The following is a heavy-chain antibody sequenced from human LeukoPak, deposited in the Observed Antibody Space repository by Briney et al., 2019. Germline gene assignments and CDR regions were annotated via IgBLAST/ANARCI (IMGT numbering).Heavy chain of an antibody. D-gene: IGHD3-22*01. J-gene: IGHJ5*02. Sequence: SETLSLTCTVSGGSISSYYWSWIRQPPGKGLEWIGYIYYSGSTNYNPSLKSRVTISVDTSKSQFSLKLSSVTAADTAVYYCARLWGPYYYDSSGYSNNWFDPWGQGTLVTVSS. V-gene: IGHV4-59*08. CDR3: ARLWGPYYYDSSGYSNNWFDP. CDR1: GGSISSYY. CDR2: IYYSGST.